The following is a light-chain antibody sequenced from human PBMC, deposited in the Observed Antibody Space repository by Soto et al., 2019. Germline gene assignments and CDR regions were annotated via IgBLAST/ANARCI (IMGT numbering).Light chain of an antibody. Sequence: EIVLTQSPPTLSLSPGERATVSCRTSQSVNTYLAWYQQKPGQAPSLLIYGASNRAPGIPDRFSASGSGTDFTLTISSLQPEDFAVYYCQQRSATWTVGQGTRVEI. J-gene: IGKJ1*01. CDR1: QSVNTY. CDR3: QQRSATWT. CDR2: GAS. V-gene: IGKV3-11*01.